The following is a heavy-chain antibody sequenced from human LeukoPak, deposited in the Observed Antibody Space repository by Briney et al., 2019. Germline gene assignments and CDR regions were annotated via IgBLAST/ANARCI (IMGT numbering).Heavy chain of an antibody. CDR3: ARRLLRDFWTGYLGFDAFDI. CDR2: LYYGGRM. J-gene: IGHJ3*02. V-gene: IGHV4-39*02. Sequence: SETLSLTCNVSDDSIRSSTFSSSYYWGWIRQPPGKGLEWIGSLYYGGRMYNNPSLKSRITISVDRSQNHFSLRLTSVTAADTAVYFCARRLLRDFWTGYLGFDAFDIWGQGLMVTVSS. CDR1: DDSIRSSTFSSSYY. D-gene: IGHD3/OR15-3a*01.